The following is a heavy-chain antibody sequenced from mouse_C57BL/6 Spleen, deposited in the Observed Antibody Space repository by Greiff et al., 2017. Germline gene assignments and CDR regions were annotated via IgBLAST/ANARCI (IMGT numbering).Heavy chain of an antibody. Sequence: VQLQQSGPELVKPGASVKISCKASGYTFTDYYMNWVKQSHGKSLEWIGDINPNNGGTSYNQKFKGKATLTVDKSSSTAYMELRRLTSEDSAVYYGARAGTWGGFADWGQGTLVTVSA. J-gene: IGHJ3*01. CDR1: GYTFTDYY. D-gene: IGHD4-1*01. V-gene: IGHV1-26*01. CDR2: INPNNGGT. CDR3: ARAGTWGGFAD.